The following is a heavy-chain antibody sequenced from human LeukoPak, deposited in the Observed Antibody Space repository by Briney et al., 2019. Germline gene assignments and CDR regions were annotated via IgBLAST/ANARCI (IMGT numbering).Heavy chain of an antibody. CDR3: ARTPPRERVGAILPRVFDY. D-gene: IGHD1-26*01. Sequence: ASVKVSCKASGYTFTSYYMHWVRQATGQGLEWMGWMNPNSGNTGYAQKFQGRVTITRNTSISTAYMELSSLRSEDTAVYYCARTPPRERVGAILPRVFDYWGQGTLVTVSS. CDR2: MNPNSGNT. J-gene: IGHJ4*02. V-gene: IGHV1-8*03. CDR1: GYTFTSYY.